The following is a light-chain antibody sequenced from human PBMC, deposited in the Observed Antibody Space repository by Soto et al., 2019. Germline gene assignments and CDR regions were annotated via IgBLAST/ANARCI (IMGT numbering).Light chain of an antibody. CDR3: CSFAGSSTFV. Sequence: QSALTQPASVSGSPGQSITLSCTGTSSDVGSYNLVSWYQQHPGKAPKLMIYEGSKRPSGVSNRFSGSKSSNTASLTISGLQAEDEADYYCCSFAGSSTFVFGTGTKLTVL. CDR1: SSDVGSYNL. CDR2: EGS. J-gene: IGLJ1*01. V-gene: IGLV2-23*03.